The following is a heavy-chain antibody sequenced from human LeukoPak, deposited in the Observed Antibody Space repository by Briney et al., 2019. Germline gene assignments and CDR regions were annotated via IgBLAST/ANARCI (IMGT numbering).Heavy chain of an antibody. Sequence: PSQTLSLTCTVSGGSISSGSYYWSWIRQPAGKGLEWIGRIYTSGGTNYNPSLNNGLTISVDTSKNHFSLKLSSVTAADTAVYYCARTPAGESDAFDIWGQGTMVTVSS. V-gene: IGHV4-61*02. CDR3: ARTPAGESDAFDI. D-gene: IGHD1-26*01. CDR1: GGSISSGSYY. CDR2: IYTSGGT. J-gene: IGHJ3*02.